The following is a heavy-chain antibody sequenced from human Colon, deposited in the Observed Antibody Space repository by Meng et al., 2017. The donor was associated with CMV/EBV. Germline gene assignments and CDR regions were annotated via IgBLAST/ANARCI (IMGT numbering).Heavy chain of an antibody. CDR3: ARLGAVPAALLL. Sequence: SCAASGFTFKVYTMNWVRQAPGKGLEWIASISPSNDYIYFADSVKGRFTISRDNAKNSLYLEMNSLRAEDTAVYYCARLGAVPAALLLWGQGTTVTVSS. J-gene: IGHJ6*02. D-gene: IGHD2-2*01. CDR1: GFTFKVYT. CDR2: ISPSNDYI. V-gene: IGHV3-21*01.